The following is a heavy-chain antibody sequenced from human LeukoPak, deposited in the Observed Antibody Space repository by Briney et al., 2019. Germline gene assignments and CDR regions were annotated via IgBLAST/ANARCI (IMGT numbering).Heavy chain of an antibody. J-gene: IGHJ4*02. Sequence: GGSLRLSCVASGFTFSAYNMNWVRQAPGKGLEWVSSISSNSCYMYYADSVKGRFTISRDNAKNSLYLQMSSLRAEDTAVYYCARAPPPARDISGYLNYWGQGTLVTVSS. CDR1: GFTFSAYN. CDR3: ARAPPPARDISGYLNY. CDR2: ISSNSCYM. D-gene: IGHD3-22*01. V-gene: IGHV3-21*06.